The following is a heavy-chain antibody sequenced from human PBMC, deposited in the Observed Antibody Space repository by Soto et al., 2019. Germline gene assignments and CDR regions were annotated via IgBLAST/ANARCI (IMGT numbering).Heavy chain of an antibody. Sequence: SETLSLTCAVYGGSFSCYYWSWIRQPPGKGLEWIGEINHSGSTNYNPSLKSRVTISVDTSKNQFSLKLSSVTAADTAVYYCARARSYSYGYFGYFDYWGQGTLVTVSS. V-gene: IGHV4-34*01. CDR3: ARARSYSYGYFGYFDY. D-gene: IGHD5-18*01. CDR1: GGSFSCYY. J-gene: IGHJ4*02. CDR2: INHSGST.